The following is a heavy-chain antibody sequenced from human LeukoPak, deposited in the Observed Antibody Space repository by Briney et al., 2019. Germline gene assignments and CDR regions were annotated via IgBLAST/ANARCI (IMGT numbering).Heavy chain of an antibody. Sequence: ASVKVSCKASGGTFSSYAISWVRQAPGQGLEWMGGIIPIFGTANYAQKFQGRVTITTDESTSTAYMELSSLRSEDTAVHYCARSPLSSSAFDIWGQGTMVTVSS. CDR3: ARSPLSSSAFDI. CDR1: GGTFSSYA. CDR2: IIPIFGTA. V-gene: IGHV1-69*05. D-gene: IGHD2/OR15-2a*01. J-gene: IGHJ3*02.